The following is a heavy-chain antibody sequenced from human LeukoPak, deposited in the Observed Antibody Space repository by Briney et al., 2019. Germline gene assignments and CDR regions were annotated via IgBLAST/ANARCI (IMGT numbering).Heavy chain of an antibody. V-gene: IGHV3-74*01. Sequence: GGSLRLSCAASGFPFSKYWMLWVRHAPGKGLESVSRINTDGTVTTDADSVKGRFTVSRDKADNTMFLQMNSGRAEGAAVYNCSTEQWLAPPPDTWGQGTPVTVSS. D-gene: IGHD6-19*01. J-gene: IGHJ5*02. CDR2: INTDGTVT. CDR1: GFPFSKYW. CDR3: STEQWLAPPPDT.